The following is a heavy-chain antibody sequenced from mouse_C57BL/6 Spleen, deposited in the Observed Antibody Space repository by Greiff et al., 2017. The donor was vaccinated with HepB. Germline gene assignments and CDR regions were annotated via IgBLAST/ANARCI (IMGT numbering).Heavy chain of an antibody. V-gene: IGHV5-4*01. Sequence: EVMLVESGGGLVKPGGSLKLSCAASGFTFSSYAMSWVRQTPEKRLEWVATISDGGSYTYYPDNVKGRFTISRDNAKNNLYLQMSHLKSEDTAMYYCARDSLTGYYYAMDYWGQGTSVTVSS. CDR1: GFTFSSYA. D-gene: IGHD4-1*01. CDR2: ISDGGSYT. CDR3: ARDSLTGYYYAMDY. J-gene: IGHJ4*01.